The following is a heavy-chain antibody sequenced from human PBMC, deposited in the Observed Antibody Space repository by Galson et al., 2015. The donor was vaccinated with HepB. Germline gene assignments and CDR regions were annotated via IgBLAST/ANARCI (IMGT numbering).Heavy chain of an antibody. Sequence: SLRLSCAASGFTFSSYAMSWVRQAPGKGLEWVSGITGSGSNTYYADSVKGRFTISRDNSKHTLYLQMNSLRAEDTAVYYCAKGFSIVPTTMGVAYWGQGTLVTVSS. CDR3: AKGFSIVPTTMGVAY. J-gene: IGHJ4*02. D-gene: IGHD2-2*01. V-gene: IGHV3-23*01. CDR1: GFTFSSYA. CDR2: ITGSGSNT.